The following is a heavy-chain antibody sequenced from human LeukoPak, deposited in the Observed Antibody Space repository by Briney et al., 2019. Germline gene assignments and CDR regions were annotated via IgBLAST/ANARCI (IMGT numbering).Heavy chain of an antibody. J-gene: IGHJ6*02. CDR2: IYSGGST. Sequence: GGSLRLSCAASGFTVSSNYMSWVRQAPGKGLEWVSVIYSGGSTYYADSVKGRFTISRDNSKNTLYLQMNSLRAEDTAVYYCAKAWKTIYYYYGMDVWGQGTTVTVSS. CDR1: GFTVSSNY. CDR3: AKAWKTIYYYYGMDV. D-gene: IGHD1-1*01. V-gene: IGHV3-53*01.